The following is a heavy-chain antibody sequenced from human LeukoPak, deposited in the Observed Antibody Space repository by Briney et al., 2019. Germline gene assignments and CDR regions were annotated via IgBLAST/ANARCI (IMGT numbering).Heavy chain of an antibody. D-gene: IGHD3-10*01. V-gene: IGHV3-48*01. J-gene: IGHJ4*02. CDR2: ISSSSSTI. Sequence: GGSLRPSCAASGFTFSSYSMNWVRQAPGKGLEWVSYISSSSSTIYYADSVKGRFTISRDNAKNSLYLQMNSLRAEDTAVYYCACLLLWFGETFDYWGQGTLVTVSS. CDR1: GFTFSSYS. CDR3: ACLLLWFGETFDY.